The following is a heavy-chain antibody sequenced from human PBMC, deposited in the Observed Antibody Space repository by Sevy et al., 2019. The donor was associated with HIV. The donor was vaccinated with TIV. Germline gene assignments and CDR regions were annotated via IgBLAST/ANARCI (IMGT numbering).Heavy chain of an antibody. CDR2: ISNSSSYI. D-gene: IGHD6-13*01. CDR3: ASEKEQLVLWPYYGMDV. Sequence: GGSLRLSCAASGLRCSNYNMNWVRQAPGQGLEWVACISNSSSYIYYVESVKGRFTISRDNAKNSLYLQMNSLRAEDTAVYYCASEKEQLVLWPYYGMDVWGQGTTVTVSS. V-gene: IGHV3-21*01. CDR1: GLRCSNYN. J-gene: IGHJ6*02.